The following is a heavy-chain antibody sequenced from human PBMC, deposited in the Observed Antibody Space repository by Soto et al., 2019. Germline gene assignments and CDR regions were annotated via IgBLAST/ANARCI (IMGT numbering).Heavy chain of an antibody. CDR1: GGSISSYY. CDR3: AGTRGYCSGGSCPTVVDY. V-gene: IGHV4-59*01. CDR2: IYYSGST. J-gene: IGHJ4*02. Sequence: QVQLQESGPGLVKPSETLSLTCTVSGGSISSYYWSWIRQPPGKGLEWLGYIYYSGSTNYNPSLQSRVTISVDTSKNQFSLKLSSVTAADTAVYYCAGTRGYCSGGSCPTVVDYWGQGTLVTVSS. D-gene: IGHD2-15*01.